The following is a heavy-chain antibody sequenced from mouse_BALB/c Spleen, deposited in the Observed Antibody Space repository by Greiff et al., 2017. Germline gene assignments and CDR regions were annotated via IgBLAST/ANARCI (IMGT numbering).Heavy chain of an antibody. CDR2: INSNGGST. J-gene: IGHJ2*01. Sequence: DVMLVESGGGLVQPGGSLKLSCAASGFTFSSYGMSWVRQTPDKRLELVATINSNGGSTYYPDSVKGRFTISRDNAKNTLYLQMSSLKSEDTAMYYCAVYGNYVYYFDYWGQGTTLTVSS. CDR3: AVYGNYVYYFDY. V-gene: IGHV5-6-3*01. CDR1: GFTFSSYG. D-gene: IGHD2-1*01.